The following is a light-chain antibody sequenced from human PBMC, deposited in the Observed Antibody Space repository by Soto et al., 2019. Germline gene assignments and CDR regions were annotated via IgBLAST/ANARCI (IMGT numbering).Light chain of an antibody. J-gene: IGKJ4*01. V-gene: IGKV3-15*01. Sequence: EIIVTQSPATLSVSPGERATLSCRASQSVNNNLAWYQQKPAQAPRLLIYGASTRATGIPARFGGSGYGTEFTHTISSLQSEDFAIYYCQQYNNWPLLTFGGGTKVEIK. CDR3: QQYNNWPLLT. CDR1: QSVNNN. CDR2: GAS.